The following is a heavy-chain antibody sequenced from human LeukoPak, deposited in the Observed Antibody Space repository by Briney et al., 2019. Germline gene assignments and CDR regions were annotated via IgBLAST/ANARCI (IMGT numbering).Heavy chain of an antibody. J-gene: IGHJ3*02. V-gene: IGHV1-69*10. CDR2: IIPILGTA. D-gene: IGHD3/OR15-3a*01. CDR1: GGTFSSYA. Sequence: ASVKVSCKASGGTFSSYAISWVRQAPGQGLEWMGGIIPILGTANYAQKFQGRVTITADKSTSTAYMELSSPRSEDTAVYYCARGDFPRPGAFDIWGQGTMVTVSS. CDR3: ARGDFPRPGAFDI.